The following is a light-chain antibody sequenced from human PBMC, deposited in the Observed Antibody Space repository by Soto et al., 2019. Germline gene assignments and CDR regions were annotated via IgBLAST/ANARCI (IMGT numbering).Light chain of an antibody. J-gene: IGLJ1*01. CDR2: GDN. CDR3: QTYDTSLSSYV. Sequence: QLVLTQPPSVSGAPGQRVTISCIGSSSNFGAGYDVQWYQQLPGTAPKFLINGDNIRSSGVPDRFSGSKSGTSGSLAITGLQAEDEADYYCQTYDTSLSSYVFGTGTKVPS. V-gene: IGLV1-40*01. CDR1: SSNFGAGYD.